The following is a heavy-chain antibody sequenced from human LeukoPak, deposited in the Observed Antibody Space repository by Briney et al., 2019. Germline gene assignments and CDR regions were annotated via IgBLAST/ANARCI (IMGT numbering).Heavy chain of an antibody. CDR2: INSDGSDK. D-gene: IGHD2-15*01. J-gene: IGHJ3*02. CDR1: GFTFNSYW. Sequence: GGSLRLSCAASGFTFNSYWFHWVRQAPGKGLVWVSRINSDGSDKIYADSVKGRFTISRDNAKSTVYLQMNSLKAEDTAVYYCARGGYHHGFDIWGQGTMVTVSS. V-gene: IGHV3-74*01. CDR3: ARGGYHHGFDI.